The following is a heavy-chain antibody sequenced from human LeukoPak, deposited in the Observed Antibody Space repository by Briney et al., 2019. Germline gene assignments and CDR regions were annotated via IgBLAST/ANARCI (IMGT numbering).Heavy chain of an antibody. J-gene: IGHJ5*02. D-gene: IGHD5-24*01. CDR1: GGSISSYY. Sequence: SETLSLTCTVSGGSISSYYWSWIRQPPGKGLEWIGYIYYSGSTNYNPSLKSRVTISVDTSKNQFSLKLSSVTAAGTAVYYCARRLDRDGYNYEYRFDPWGQGTLVTVSS. CDR2: IYYSGST. V-gene: IGHV4-59*08. CDR3: ARRLDRDGYNYEYRFDP.